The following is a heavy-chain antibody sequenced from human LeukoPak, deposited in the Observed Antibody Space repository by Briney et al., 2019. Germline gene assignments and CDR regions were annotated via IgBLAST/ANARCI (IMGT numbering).Heavy chain of an antibody. CDR3: AKGSKGLVFTRDYYMDV. CDR1: GFTFSSYG. V-gene: IGHV3-30*02. D-gene: IGHD3/OR15-3a*01. CDR2: IRYDGSKQ. J-gene: IGHJ6*03. Sequence: GGSLRLSCAASGFTFSSYGMHWVRQAPGKGLEWVSFIRYDGSKQYYADSVRGRFTISRDNSKNTLYLQMNSLRAEDTAVYYCAKGSKGLVFTRDYYMDVWGKGTAVTISS.